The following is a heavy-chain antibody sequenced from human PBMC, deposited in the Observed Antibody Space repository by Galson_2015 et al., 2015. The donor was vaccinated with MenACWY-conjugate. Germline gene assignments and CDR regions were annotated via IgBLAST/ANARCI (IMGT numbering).Heavy chain of an antibody. CDR2: VYWNDDK. CDR1: GFSLSSNGVG. CDR3: ATGLWYAFDI. D-gene: IGHD1-1*01. J-gene: IGHJ3*02. Sequence: PALVKPTQTLTLTCTFSGFSLSSNGVGVGWIRQPPGKALEWLALVYWNDDKRYSPSLKSRLTITKGTSKNQVVLTMTNMDPVDTATYYCATGLWYAFDIWGQGTMVSVSS. V-gene: IGHV2-5*01.